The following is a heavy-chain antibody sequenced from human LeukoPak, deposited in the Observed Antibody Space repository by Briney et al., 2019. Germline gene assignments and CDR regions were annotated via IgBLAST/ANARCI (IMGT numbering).Heavy chain of an antibody. V-gene: IGHV4-34*01. CDR3: ARGPRTMIVVVTTRGLFDY. J-gene: IGHJ4*02. CDR2: INHSGST. D-gene: IGHD3-22*01. Sequence: PSETLSLTCAVYGGSFSGYYWSWIRQPPGKGLEWIGEINHSGSTNYNPSLKSRVTISVDTSKNQFSLKLSSVTAADTAVYYCARGPRTMIVVVTTRGLFDYWGQGTLVTVSS. CDR1: GGSFSGYY.